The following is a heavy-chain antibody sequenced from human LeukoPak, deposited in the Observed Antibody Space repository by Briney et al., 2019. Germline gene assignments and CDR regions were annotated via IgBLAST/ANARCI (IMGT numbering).Heavy chain of an antibody. V-gene: IGHV1-2*06. CDR3: ARDLEGTDY. CDR2: INPNSGGT. D-gene: IGHD1-1*01. J-gene: IGHJ4*02. CDR1: GGTFSSYA. Sequence: ASVKVSCKASGGTFSSYAISWWQQAPGQGLEWMGRINPNSGGTNYAQKFQGRVTMTRDTSISTAYMELSRLRSDDTAVYYCARDLEGTDYWGQGALVTVSS.